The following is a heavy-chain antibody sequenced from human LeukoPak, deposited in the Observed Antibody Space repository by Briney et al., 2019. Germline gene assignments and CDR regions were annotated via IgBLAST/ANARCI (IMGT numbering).Heavy chain of an antibody. D-gene: IGHD3-10*01. V-gene: IGHV1-18*01. CDR2: INNKHGNT. CDR3: ARGCFGEILCDN. Sequence: ASVKVSCKTSGYTFTTYGINWVRQAPGQGLEWMGWINNKHGNTNYAKKFQGRVTMTTDTSTNTAYMELRSLRSDDTAVYYCARGCFGEILCDNWGQGTLVTVSS. CDR1: GYTFTTYG. J-gene: IGHJ4*02.